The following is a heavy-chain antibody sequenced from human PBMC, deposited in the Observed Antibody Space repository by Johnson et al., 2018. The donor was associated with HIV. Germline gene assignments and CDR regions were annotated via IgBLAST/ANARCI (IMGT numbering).Heavy chain of an antibody. CDR3: ARACRDGYTCDAFDI. CDR1: GVTVSSNY. D-gene: IGHD5-24*01. Sequence: VQLVESGGGVVRPGGSLRLSCAASGVTVSSNYMTWVRQAPGKGLEWVSVIFSGGSTYYADSVKGRFTISRDNSKNTLHLQMNSLRVEDTAVYYCARACRDGYTCDAFDIWGQGTVVSVSS. V-gene: IGHV3-66*01. CDR2: IFSGGST. J-gene: IGHJ3*02.